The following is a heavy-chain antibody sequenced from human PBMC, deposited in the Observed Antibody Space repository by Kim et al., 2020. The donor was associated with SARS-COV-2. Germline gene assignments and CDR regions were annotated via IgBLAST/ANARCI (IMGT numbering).Heavy chain of an antibody. V-gene: IGHV4-30-2*04. Sequence: SRVTISVDTSKNQFSLKLSSVTAADTAVYYCARGSSYYDSSGYYHWYFDLWGRGTLVTVSS. D-gene: IGHD3-22*01. CDR3: ARGSSYYDSSGYYHWYFDL. J-gene: IGHJ2*01.